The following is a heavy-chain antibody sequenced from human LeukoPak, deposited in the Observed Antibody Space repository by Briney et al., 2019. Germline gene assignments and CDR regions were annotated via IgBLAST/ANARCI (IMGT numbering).Heavy chain of an antibody. Sequence: GGSLRLSCAASGFTYSSYAMSWVRQAPGKGLEWVSAISGSGGSTYYADSMKGRFTISRDNSKNTLYLQMNSLRAEDTAVYYCAKDSTMVRGVINYWGQGTLVTVSS. J-gene: IGHJ4*02. CDR2: ISGSGGST. V-gene: IGHV3-23*01. CDR3: AKDSTMVRGVINY. D-gene: IGHD3-10*01. CDR1: GFTYSSYA.